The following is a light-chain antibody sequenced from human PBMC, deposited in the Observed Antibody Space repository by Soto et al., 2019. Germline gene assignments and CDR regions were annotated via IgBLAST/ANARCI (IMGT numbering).Light chain of an antibody. CDR3: QQYGSSPYN. CDR1: QSVSSDY. Sequence: EIVLTQSPGALSLSPGERATLSCRASQSVSSDYLAWYQQKPGQAPRLLIYGINRRATGTPDRFSGSGSGTDFTLTISRLEPEDFAVYYCQQYGSSPYNFGQGTKVDIK. V-gene: IGKV3-20*01. J-gene: IGKJ2*01. CDR2: GIN.